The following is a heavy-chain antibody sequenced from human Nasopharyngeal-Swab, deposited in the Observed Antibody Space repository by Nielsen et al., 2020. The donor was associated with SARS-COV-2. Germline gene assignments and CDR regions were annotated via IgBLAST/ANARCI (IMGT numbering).Heavy chain of an antibody. CDR1: GYTLTELS. V-gene: IGHV1-24*01. CDR3: ATGSAAARRNWFDP. Sequence: ASVQVSCKVSGYTLTELSMHWVRQAPGKGLEWMGGFDPEDGETIYAQKFQGRVTMTEDTSTDTAYMELSSLRSEDTAVYYCATGSAAARRNWFDPWGQGTLVTVSS. D-gene: IGHD6-13*01. CDR2: FDPEDGET. J-gene: IGHJ5*02.